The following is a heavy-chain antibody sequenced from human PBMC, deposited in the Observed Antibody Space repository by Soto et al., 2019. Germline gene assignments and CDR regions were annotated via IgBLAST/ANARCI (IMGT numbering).Heavy chain of an antibody. J-gene: IGHJ6*03. V-gene: IGHV3-23*01. Sequence: QPGGSLRLSCAASGFTFSSYAMSWVRQAPGKGLEWVSAISGSGGSTYYADSVKGRFTISRDNSKNTLYLQMNSLRAEDTAVYYCAAYGSVTIFSTMDVWGKGTTVTVSS. CDR1: GFTFSSYA. CDR3: AAYGSVTIFSTMDV. CDR2: ISGSGGST. D-gene: IGHD3-9*01.